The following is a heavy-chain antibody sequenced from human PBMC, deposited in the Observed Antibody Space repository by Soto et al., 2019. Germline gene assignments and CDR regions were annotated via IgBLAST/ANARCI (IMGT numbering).Heavy chain of an antibody. D-gene: IGHD6-19*01. J-gene: IGHJ4*02. CDR1: GYTFTSYG. CDR2: ISAYNGNT. CDR3: ARDRSSGWYND. V-gene: IGHV1-18*01. Sequence: ASVKVSCKASGYTFTSYGISWVRQAPGQGLEWMGWISAYNGNTNYAQKLQGRVTMTTDTSTSTAFMELRSLRSDDTAVDYCARDRSSGWYNDWGQGTLVTVSS.